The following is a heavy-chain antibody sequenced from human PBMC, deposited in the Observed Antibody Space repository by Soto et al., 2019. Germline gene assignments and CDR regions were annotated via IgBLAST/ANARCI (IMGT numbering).Heavy chain of an antibody. Sequence: ASVQGSCKASCSRITTYGVNWGRQALGQGLEWMGWISVSNGYTNYAQNLQGRVTMTADTSTNVAYMELRSLRSDDTAVYYCTRENAAAASPTLDYWGHGTLVTVSS. V-gene: IGHV1-18*01. CDR3: TRENAAAASPTLDY. CDR1: CSRITTYG. D-gene: IGHD6-13*01. J-gene: IGHJ4*01. CDR2: ISVSNGYT.